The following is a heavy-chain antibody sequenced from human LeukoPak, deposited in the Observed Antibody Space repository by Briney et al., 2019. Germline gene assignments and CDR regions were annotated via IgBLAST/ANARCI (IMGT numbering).Heavy chain of an antibody. CDR3: AKDDSPGTASYYYYMDV. CDR2: INWNGGST. D-gene: IGHD1-1*01. V-gene: IGHV3-20*04. Sequence: GGSLRLSCAASGFTFDDYGMTWVRQAPGKGLEWVSGINWNGGSTGYADSVKGRFTISRDNSKNTLYLQMNSLRAEDTAVYYCAKDDSPGTASYYYYMDVWGKGTTVTVSS. CDR1: GFTFDDYG. J-gene: IGHJ6*03.